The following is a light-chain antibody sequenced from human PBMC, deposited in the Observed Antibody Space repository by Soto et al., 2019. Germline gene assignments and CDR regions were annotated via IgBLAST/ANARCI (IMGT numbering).Light chain of an antibody. V-gene: IGLV2-14*01. CDR1: SRDIVFFNY. CDR3: SSYTTRSTYV. Sequence: QSVLTQPASVSGSPGQSITISCTGTSRDIVFFNYVSWYQQFPGNAPKLIIFEVTNRPSGVSNRFSASKSGNTASLTISGLQAEDGADYYCSSYTTRSTYVFGTGTKLTVL. CDR2: EVT. J-gene: IGLJ1*01.